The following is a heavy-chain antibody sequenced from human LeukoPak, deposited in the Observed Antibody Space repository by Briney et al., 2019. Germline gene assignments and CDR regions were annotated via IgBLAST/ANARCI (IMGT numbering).Heavy chain of an antibody. CDR3: TSSRSGYAGIDY. J-gene: IGHJ4*02. Sequence: GGSLRLSCAASGFTFSGSGMHWVRQAPGKGLEWIGRIRSKANNDATLYAASVQGRFTISRDDSKNTAYLRMNSLKTEDTAVYYCTSSRSGYAGIDYWGQGTLVTVSS. CDR1: GFTFSGSG. D-gene: IGHD5-12*01. CDR2: IRSKANNDAT. V-gene: IGHV3-73*01.